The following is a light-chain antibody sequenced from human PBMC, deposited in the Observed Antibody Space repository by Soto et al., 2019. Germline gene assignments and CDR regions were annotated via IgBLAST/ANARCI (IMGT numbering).Light chain of an antibody. V-gene: IGKV3-15*01. CDR2: GAS. CDR1: QTITSN. Sequence: EIVMTQSPVTLSLSPGDTATLSCRASQTITSNLAWYQQKLGQPPRLLIYGASTRATGIPARFSGSGSGTEFTLTITNLQSEDFAVYYCQQYSSWVTFGGETQLEI. J-gene: IGKJ4*01. CDR3: QQYSSWVT.